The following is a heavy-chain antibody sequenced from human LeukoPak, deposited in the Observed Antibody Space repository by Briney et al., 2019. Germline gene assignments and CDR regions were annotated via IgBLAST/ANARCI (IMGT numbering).Heavy chain of an antibody. J-gene: IGHJ4*02. CDR1: GYTFTGYY. Sequence: ASVKVSCKASGYTFTGYYMHWVRQAPGQGLEWMGWINPNSGGTNYAQKLQGSVTMTRDTSISTAYMELSRMRSDDTAVYYCASSIAVDAPTDYWGQGTLVTVSS. D-gene: IGHD6-19*01. CDR2: INPNSGGT. CDR3: ASSIAVDAPTDY. V-gene: IGHV1-2*02.